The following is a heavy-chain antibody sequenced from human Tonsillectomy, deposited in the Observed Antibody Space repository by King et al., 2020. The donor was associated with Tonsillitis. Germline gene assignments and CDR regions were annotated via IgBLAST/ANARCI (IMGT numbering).Heavy chain of an antibody. CDR3: ARAEGSSTWYRPLDH. V-gene: IGHV4-59*01. CDR2: IYYTGST. Sequence: VQLQESGPGLVKPSETLSLTCSVSGGSIRSYYWSWIRQPPGKGLEWLGYIYYTGSTNYNPSLKSRLTISIDASTDQISLSLTSVTDADTAVYYCARAEGSSTWYRPLDHWGQGTLVTVSS. CDR1: GGSIRSYY. J-gene: IGHJ4*02. D-gene: IGHD6-13*01.